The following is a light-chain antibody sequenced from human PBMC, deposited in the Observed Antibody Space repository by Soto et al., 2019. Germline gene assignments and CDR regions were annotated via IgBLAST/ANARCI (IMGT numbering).Light chain of an antibody. V-gene: IGKV3-11*01. CDR1: QSVSAY. CDR2: DAS. CDR3: QHRSNWPWT. Sequence: EIVFTQSPVTLSLSPGESATLSCRASQSVSAYLAWFQQKAGQPPRLLIYDASDRASGVPPRFSGSGSGTDFTLTITGLEPEDSAVYYCQHRSNWPWTVGQGTKGDIK. J-gene: IGKJ1*01.